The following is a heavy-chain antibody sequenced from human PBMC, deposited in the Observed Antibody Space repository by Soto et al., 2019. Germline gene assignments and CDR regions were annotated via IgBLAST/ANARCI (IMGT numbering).Heavy chain of an antibody. Sequence: GGSLRLSCAASGFTFSSYNMNWVRQAPGKGLDRVSYISSSSTSIHYADSVKGRFTISRDNSKNTLYLQMNSLRAEDTAVYYCAKGSGGSSDDAFDIWGQGTMVTVSS. CDR2: ISSSSTSI. CDR1: GFTFSSYN. D-gene: IGHD2-15*01. J-gene: IGHJ3*02. CDR3: AKGSGGSSDDAFDI. V-gene: IGHV3-48*01.